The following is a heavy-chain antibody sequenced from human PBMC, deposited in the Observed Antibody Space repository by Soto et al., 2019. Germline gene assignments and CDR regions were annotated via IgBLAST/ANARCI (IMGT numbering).Heavy chain of an antibody. CDR3: ARIVEAGTNCDY. CDR2: IYHSGST. V-gene: IGHV4-4*02. D-gene: IGHD6-13*01. Sequence: SETLSLTCAVSGGSISSSNWWSWVRQPPGKGLEWIGEIYHSGSTNYHPSLKSRVTISVDKSKNQFSLKLSSVTAADTAVYYCARIVEAGTNCDYWGQVTLVTVS. CDR1: GGSISSSNW. J-gene: IGHJ4*02.